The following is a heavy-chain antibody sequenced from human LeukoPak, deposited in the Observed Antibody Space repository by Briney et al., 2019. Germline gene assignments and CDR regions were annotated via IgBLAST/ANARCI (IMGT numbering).Heavy chain of an antibody. CDR1: GGSFSGYY. Sequence: SETLSLTCAVYGGSFSGYYWSWIRQPPGKGLEWIATINYSGTTHHNPSLKSRVTISADTSNYQFSLKLNSVTAADTAVYYCARDGDYDSSAYYFDYWGQGTLVTVSS. CDR2: INYSGTT. D-gene: IGHD3-22*01. CDR3: ARDGDYDSSAYYFDY. V-gene: IGHV4-34*01. J-gene: IGHJ4*02.